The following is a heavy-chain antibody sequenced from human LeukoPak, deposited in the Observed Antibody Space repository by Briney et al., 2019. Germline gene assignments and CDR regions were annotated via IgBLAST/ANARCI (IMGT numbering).Heavy chain of an antibody. D-gene: IGHD1-26*01. CDR1: GFTFSYYN. J-gene: IGHJ3*02. V-gene: IGHV3-21*06. Sequence: GGSLRLSCAASGFTFSYYNMNWVRQAPGKGLEWVSSISSSSSHIYYADSVKGRFTISRDNAKSSLYLQMSSLRVEDTAVFYCVRAWGGGSYSDAFDIWGQGTMVTVSS. CDR3: VRAWGGGSYSDAFDI. CDR2: ISSSSSHI.